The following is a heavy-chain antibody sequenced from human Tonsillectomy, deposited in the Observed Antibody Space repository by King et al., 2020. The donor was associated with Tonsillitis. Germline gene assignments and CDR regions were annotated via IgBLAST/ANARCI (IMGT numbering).Heavy chain of an antibody. CDR3: ARSSGYTIFVY. CDR1: GFTFSSYE. Sequence: VQLVESGGGLVQPGGSLRLSCAASGFTFSSYEMNWVRQAPGKGLEWVSYVGSSCRDIYYADSVKGRFTISRDNAKNSLYLQMNRLRAEDTAVYYCARSSGYTIFVYWGQGTLVTVPS. V-gene: IGHV3-48*03. D-gene: IGHD5-12*01. CDR2: VGSSCRDI. J-gene: IGHJ4*02.